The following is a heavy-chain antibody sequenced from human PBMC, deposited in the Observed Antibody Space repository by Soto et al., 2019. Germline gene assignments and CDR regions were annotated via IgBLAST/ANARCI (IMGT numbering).Heavy chain of an antibody. Sequence: GESLKISCAASGFTLSGSAMHWVRQASGKGLEWVGRIRSTANSYATTYAASVKGRFTISRDDSQNTAYLQVNSLKTEDTAVYYCTTDSRTHCAPFFDYWGQGILVNVSS. CDR2: IRSTANSYAT. CDR1: GFTLSGSA. J-gene: IGHJ4*02. V-gene: IGHV3-73*01. CDR3: TTDSRTHCAPFFDY. D-gene: IGHD2-21*01.